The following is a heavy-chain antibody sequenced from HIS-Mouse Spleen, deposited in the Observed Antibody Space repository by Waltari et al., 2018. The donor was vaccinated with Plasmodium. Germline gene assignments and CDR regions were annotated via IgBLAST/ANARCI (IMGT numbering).Heavy chain of an antibody. D-gene: IGHD6-6*01. CDR2: IDRGGST. CDR1: GFTVSSNY. J-gene: IGHJ3*02. Sequence: EVQLVESGGGLIQPGGSLRLSCAASGFTVSSNYMSWVRQAPGKGLGWVSVIDRGGSTDDADSVKGRFTISRDNSKNTLYLQMNSLRAEDTAVYYCARGMKSSSSAFDIWGQGTMVTVSS. CDR3: ARGMKSSSSAFDI. V-gene: IGHV3-53*01.